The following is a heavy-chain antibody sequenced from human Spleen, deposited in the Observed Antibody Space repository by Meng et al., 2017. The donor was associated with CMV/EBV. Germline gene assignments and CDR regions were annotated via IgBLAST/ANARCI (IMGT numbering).Heavy chain of an antibody. V-gene: IGHV4-34*01. J-gene: IGHJ4*02. Sequence: GSLRLSCAASGFTVSNNYMSWIRQTPGKGLEWIGEIRHSGDITNYNPSLKSRVTISIDTSKKQFSLKLSAVTAADTAVYYCARQYSSSYYSDYWGQGTLVTVSS. CDR1: GFTVSNNY. CDR2: IRHSGDIT. CDR3: ARQYSSSYYSDY. D-gene: IGHD6-6*01.